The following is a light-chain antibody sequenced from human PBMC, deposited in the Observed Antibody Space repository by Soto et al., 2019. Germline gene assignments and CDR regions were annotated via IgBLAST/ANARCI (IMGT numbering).Light chain of an antibody. CDR3: QTWGTGIPVV. J-gene: IGLJ2*01. CDR1: SGHSRYA. V-gene: IGLV4-69*01. CDR2: VNTDGSH. Sequence: QSVLTQSPSASASLGASVKLTCTLSSGHSRYAIAWHQQQPDKGPRYLMKVNTDGSHNKGDGIPDRFSGSSSGAERYLTISSLQSEDEADYYCQTWGTGIPVVFGGGTKVTVL.